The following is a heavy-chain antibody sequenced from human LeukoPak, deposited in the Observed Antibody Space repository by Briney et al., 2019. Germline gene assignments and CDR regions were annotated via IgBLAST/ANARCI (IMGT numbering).Heavy chain of an antibody. CDR3: AREGVSRDTFGVGATTTYYYYYMDV. D-gene: IGHD1-26*01. Sequence: SETLSLICTVSGGSISRYYWSWIRQPAGKGLEWIGYIYYSGSTNYNPSLKSRVTISVDTSKNQFSLKLSSVIAADTAVYYCAREGVSRDTFGVGATTTYYYYYMDVWGKGTTVTVSS. CDR2: IYYSGST. V-gene: IGHV4-59*01. CDR1: GGSISRYY. J-gene: IGHJ6*03.